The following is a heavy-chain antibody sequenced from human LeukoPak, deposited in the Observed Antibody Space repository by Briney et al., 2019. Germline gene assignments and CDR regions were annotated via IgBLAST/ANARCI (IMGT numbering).Heavy chain of an antibody. D-gene: IGHD5-12*01. V-gene: IGHV3-21*01. CDR2: ISSGSSYI. CDR3: ARDLGYSGYDRSYGMDV. Sequence: GGSLRLSYAASGFTFSSYSMNWVRQAPGKGLEWVSSISSGSSYIYYADSVKGRFTISRDNAKNSLYLQMNSLRAEDTAVYYCARDLGYSGYDRSYGMDVWGQGTTVTVSS. CDR1: GFTFSSYS. J-gene: IGHJ6*02.